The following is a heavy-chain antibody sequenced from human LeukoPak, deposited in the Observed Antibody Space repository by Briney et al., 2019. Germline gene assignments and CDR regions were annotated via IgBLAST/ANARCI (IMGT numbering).Heavy chain of an antibody. CDR3: ARDGLFRGYDSSGYYSSY. D-gene: IGHD3-22*01. Sequence: SVKVSCKASGGTFSSYAISWVRQAPGQGLEWMGGIIPIFGTANYAQKFQGRVTITADESTSTAYMELSSLRSEDTAVYYCARDGLFRGYDSSGYYSSYWGQGTLVTVSS. CDR1: GGTFSSYA. CDR2: IIPIFGTA. V-gene: IGHV1-69*13. J-gene: IGHJ4*02.